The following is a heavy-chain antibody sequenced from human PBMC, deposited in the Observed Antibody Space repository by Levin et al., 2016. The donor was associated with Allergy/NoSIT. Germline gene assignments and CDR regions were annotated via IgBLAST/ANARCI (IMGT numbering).Heavy chain of an antibody. D-gene: IGHD5-18*01. CDR3: GRGDTAMATWGMDV. Sequence: WIRQPPGKGLEWVSYISSSSSYTNYADSVKGRFTISRDNAKNSLYLQMNSLRAEDTAVYYCGRGDTAMATWGMDVWGKGTTVTVSS. CDR2: ISSSSSYT. J-gene: IGHJ6*03. V-gene: IGHV3-11*06.